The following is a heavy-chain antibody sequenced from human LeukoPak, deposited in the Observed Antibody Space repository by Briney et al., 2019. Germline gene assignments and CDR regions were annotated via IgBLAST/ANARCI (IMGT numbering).Heavy chain of an antibody. CDR3: AKVGAYYDSSGYYSDY. D-gene: IGHD3-22*01. V-gene: IGHV3-23*01. CDR1: GFRFSSYG. Sequence: GGSLRLSCAASGFRFSSYGMSWVRQAPGKGLEWVSAISGSGGSTYYADSVKGRFTISRDNSKNTLYLQTNSLRAEDTAVYYCAKVGAYYDSSGYYSDYWGQGTLVTVSS. CDR2: ISGSGGST. J-gene: IGHJ4*02.